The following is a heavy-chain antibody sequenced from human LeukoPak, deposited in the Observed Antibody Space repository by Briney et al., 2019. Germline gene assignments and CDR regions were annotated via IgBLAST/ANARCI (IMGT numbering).Heavy chain of an antibody. CDR2: ISSSSSYI. Sequence: PGGSLRLSCAASGFTFSSYSMNWVRQAPGKGLEWVSSISSSSSYIHYADSVKGRFTISRDNAKNSLYLQMNSLRAEDTAVYYCARDIVPAACDYWGQGTLVTVSS. CDR1: GFTFSSYS. CDR3: ARDIVPAACDY. D-gene: IGHD2-2*01. J-gene: IGHJ4*02. V-gene: IGHV3-21*04.